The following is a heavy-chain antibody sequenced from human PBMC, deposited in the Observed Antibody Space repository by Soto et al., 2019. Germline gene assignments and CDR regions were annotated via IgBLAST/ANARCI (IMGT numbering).Heavy chain of an antibody. CDR3: ARGGAYSSPTGYYYYGMDV. CDR1: GYTFTRYH. D-gene: IGHD6-13*01. Sequence: ASVKVSCKASGYTFTRYHITWVRQAPGQGPEWMGGIIPIFGTANYAQKFQGRVTITADESTSTAYMELSSLRSEDTAVYYCARGGAYSSPTGYYYYGMDVWGQGTTVTV. J-gene: IGHJ6*02. V-gene: IGHV1-69*13. CDR2: IIPIFGTA.